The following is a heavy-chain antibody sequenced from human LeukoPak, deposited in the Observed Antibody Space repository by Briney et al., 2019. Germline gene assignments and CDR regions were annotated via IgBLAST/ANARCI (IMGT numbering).Heavy chain of an antibody. CDR1: GGSISSGSYY. V-gene: IGHV4-61*02. D-gene: IGHD6-6*01. J-gene: IGHJ4*02. CDR2: IYTSGST. CDR3: ARDSGIAARPYYFDY. Sequence: SQTLSLTCTVSGGSISSGSYYWSWIRQPAGKGLEWIGRIYTSGSTNYNPSLKSRVTISVDTSKNQFSLKLSSVTAADTAVYYCARDSGIAARPYYFDYWGQGTLVTVSS.